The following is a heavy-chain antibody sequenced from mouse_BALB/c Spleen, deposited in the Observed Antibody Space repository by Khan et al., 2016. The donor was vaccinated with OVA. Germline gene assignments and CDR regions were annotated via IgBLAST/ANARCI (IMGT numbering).Heavy chain of an antibody. Sequence: EVKLEESGGDLVKPGGSLKLSCAASGFTFSSYGMSWVRQTPDKRLEWVATISSDGSYTYYPDSVKGRFTISRDNVKNTLYLQMSSLKSEDTAMYYCASHLTGSFAYWGQGKLVTVSA. CDR1: GFTFSSYG. CDR3: ASHLTGSFAY. V-gene: IGHV5-6*02. D-gene: IGHD4-1*01. CDR2: ISSDGSYT. J-gene: IGHJ3*01.